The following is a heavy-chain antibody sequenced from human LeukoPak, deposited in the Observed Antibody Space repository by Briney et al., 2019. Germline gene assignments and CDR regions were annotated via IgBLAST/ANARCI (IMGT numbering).Heavy chain of an antibody. Sequence: GGSLRLSCAASGFTFSGSALHWVRQAPGKGLEWVSYISSSSTTIYYADSVKGRFTISRDNAKNSLYLQVHSLRAEDTAVYYCARAIDYWGQGTLVTVSS. J-gene: IGHJ4*02. D-gene: IGHD2-2*01. CDR1: GFTFSGSA. CDR2: ISSSSTTI. CDR3: ARAIDY. V-gene: IGHV3-48*04.